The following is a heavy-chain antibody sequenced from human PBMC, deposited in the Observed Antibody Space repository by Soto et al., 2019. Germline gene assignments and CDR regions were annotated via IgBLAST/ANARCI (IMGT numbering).Heavy chain of an antibody. Sequence: PWPSVKVSCKASGYTFISYAIHWVRQAPGQRLEWMGWINAGNGNTKYSQKFQGRVTITRDTSASTAYMELTSLRSEDTAVYYCARELQGLYYFDYWGQGTLVTVS. CDR3: ARELQGLYYFDY. J-gene: IGHJ4*02. V-gene: IGHV1-3*01. D-gene: IGHD2-15*01. CDR2: INAGNGNT. CDR1: GYTFISYA.